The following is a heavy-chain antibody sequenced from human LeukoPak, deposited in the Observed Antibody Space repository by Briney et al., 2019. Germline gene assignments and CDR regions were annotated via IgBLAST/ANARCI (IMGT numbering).Heavy chain of an antibody. D-gene: IGHD2-15*01. CDR2: ISTNNGNT. V-gene: IGHV1-18*01. J-gene: IGHJ6*02. CDR1: GYTFTSYG. CDR3: ARDIYCSGGSCYYYYDMDV. Sequence: ASVKVSCKASGYTFTSYGIIWVRQAPGQGLEWMGWISTNNGNTNYAQKLQGRVTMTTDTSTSTAYLELRSLRSDDTAVYYCARDIYCSGGSCYYYYDMDVWGQGTTVTVSS.